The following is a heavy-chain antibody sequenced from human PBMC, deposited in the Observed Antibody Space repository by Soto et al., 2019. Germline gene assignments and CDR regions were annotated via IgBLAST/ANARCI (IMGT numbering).Heavy chain of an antibody. CDR3: VRVYIAARPYYYYYMDV. V-gene: IGHV3-33*01. CDR1: GFTFSSYG. Sequence: QVQLVESGGGVVQPGRSLRLSCAASGFTFSSYGMHWVRQAPGKGLEWVAVIWYDGSNKYYADSVKGRFTISRDNSKNTLYLQMNSLRAEDTAVYYCVRVYIAARPYYYYYMDVWGKGTTVTVSS. D-gene: IGHD6-6*01. CDR2: IWYDGSNK. J-gene: IGHJ6*03.